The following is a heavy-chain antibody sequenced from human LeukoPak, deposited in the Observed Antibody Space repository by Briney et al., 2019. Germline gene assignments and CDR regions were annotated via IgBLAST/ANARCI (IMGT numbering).Heavy chain of an antibody. CDR3: ARVVDHDYGDYYLDY. Sequence: GGSLRLSCAASGFTVNSNDMTWVRQAPGKGLEWVSLIYSGGDTYYADSVKGRFTISRDNSKNTLYLQMNSLRAEDTAVYYCARVVDHDYGDYYLDYRGQGTLVTVSS. J-gene: IGHJ4*02. CDR1: GFTVNSND. V-gene: IGHV3-53*01. CDR2: IYSGGDT. D-gene: IGHD4-17*01.